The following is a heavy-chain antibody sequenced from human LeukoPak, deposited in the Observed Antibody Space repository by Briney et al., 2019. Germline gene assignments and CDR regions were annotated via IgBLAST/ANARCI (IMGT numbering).Heavy chain of an antibody. V-gene: IGHV3-30*18. CDR3: AKDSGWDLTRLFDN. CDR2: ISFNINDR. Sequence: GGALRLSCAASEFTFSKYGRHWGRQAPGSGGEWGASISFNINDRYYDKCVRGRFITSRDNSKKTLYLQMNRMRDEDTAVYYCAKDSGWDLTRLFDNWGQGTLVIVSS. CDR1: EFTFSKYG. D-gene: IGHD1-26*01. J-gene: IGHJ4*02.